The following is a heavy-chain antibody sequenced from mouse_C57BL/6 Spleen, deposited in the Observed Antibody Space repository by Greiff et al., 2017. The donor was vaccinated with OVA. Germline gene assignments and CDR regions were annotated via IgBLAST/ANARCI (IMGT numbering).Heavy chain of an antibody. CDR1: GFSLTSYG. CDR2: IWSGGST. D-gene: IGHD2-4*01. J-gene: IGHJ3*01. Sequence: VQLQQSGPGLVQPSQSLSITCTVSGFSLTSYGVHWVRQSPGKGLESLGVIWSGGSTDYNAAFISRLSISKDNSKSQVFFKMNSQQADDTAIYYCARSYDYGPAWFAYWGQGTLVTVSA. V-gene: IGHV2-2*01. CDR3: ARSYDYGPAWFAY.